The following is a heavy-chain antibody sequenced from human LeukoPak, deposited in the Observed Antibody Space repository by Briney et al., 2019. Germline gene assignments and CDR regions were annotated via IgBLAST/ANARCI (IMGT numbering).Heavy chain of an antibody. CDR1: GFTFSSYW. CDR3: ARVAYCGGDCYPDYYYYYGMDV. D-gene: IGHD2-21*02. CDR2: INSDGSST. V-gene: IGHV3-74*01. Sequence: GGSLRLSCAASGFTFSSYWMHWVRQAPGKGLVWASRINSDGSSTSYADSVKGRFTISRDNAKNTLYLQMNSLRAEDTAVYYCARVAYCGGDCYPDYYYYYGMDVWGQGTTVTVSS. J-gene: IGHJ6*02.